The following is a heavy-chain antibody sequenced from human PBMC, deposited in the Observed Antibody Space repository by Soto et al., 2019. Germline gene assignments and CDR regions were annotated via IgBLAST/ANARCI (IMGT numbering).Heavy chain of an antibody. Sequence: GGSLRLSCVGSGFTFSSYAMSWVRQAPGKGLEWVSAITASGGSTFYADSVKGRFTISRDNSKGTLYLQMNSLSADDTAVYYCAPRGIQLWFDSWGQGTLVTVSS. CDR3: APRGIQLWFDS. CDR2: ITASGGST. J-gene: IGHJ5*01. CDR1: GFTFSSYA. V-gene: IGHV3-23*01. D-gene: IGHD1-1*01.